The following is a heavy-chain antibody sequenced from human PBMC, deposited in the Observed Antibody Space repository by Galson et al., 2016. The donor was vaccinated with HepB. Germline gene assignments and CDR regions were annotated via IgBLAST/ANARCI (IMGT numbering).Heavy chain of an antibody. J-gene: IGHJ6*02. Sequence: SETLSLTCTVSGGSMSTYYWSWIRQPPGKGLEWIGYIYYSGSTNYSPSLKSRVTISVDTSKNQFSLRLSSVTAADTAVYYCARCSRSSAYYYYGMDVWGQGTTVIVSS. CDR1: GGSMSTYY. V-gene: IGHV4-59*12. CDR3: ARCSRSSAYYYYGMDV. D-gene: IGHD6-6*01. CDR2: IYYSGST.